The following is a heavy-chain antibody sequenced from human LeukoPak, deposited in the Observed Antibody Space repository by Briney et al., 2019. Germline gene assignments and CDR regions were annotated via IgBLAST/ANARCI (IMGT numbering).Heavy chain of an antibody. Sequence: PSETLSLTCTVSGGSISSSSRYWGWIRQSPGKGLEWLGSIYYSGTTYHNPSLKSRVTISVDTSKNQFSLKLSSVTAADTAIYYCATTTIRLGYWGQGTLVTVSS. CDR2: IYYSGTT. CDR3: ATTTIRLGY. V-gene: IGHV4-39*07. CDR1: GGSISSSSRY. J-gene: IGHJ4*02. D-gene: IGHD1-14*01.